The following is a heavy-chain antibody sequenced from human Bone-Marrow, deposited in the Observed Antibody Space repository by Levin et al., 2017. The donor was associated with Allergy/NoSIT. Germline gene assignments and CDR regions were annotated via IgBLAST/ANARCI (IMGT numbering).Heavy chain of an antibody. CDR1: GFTFSSYA. D-gene: IGHD2/OR15-2a*01. Sequence: GESLKISCAASGFTFSSYAMSWVRQAPGKGLEWVSAISGSGGSTYYADSVKGRFTISRDNSKNTLYLQMNSLRADDTAVYYCAKFLGSRWDAAFDIWGQGTMVSVSS. J-gene: IGHJ3*02. CDR2: ISGSGGST. CDR3: AKFLGSRWDAAFDI. V-gene: IGHV3-23*01.